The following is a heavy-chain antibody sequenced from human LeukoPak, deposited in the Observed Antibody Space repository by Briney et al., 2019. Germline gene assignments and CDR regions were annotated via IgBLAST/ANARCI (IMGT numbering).Heavy chain of an antibody. CDR1: GFTFDDYA. CDR2: ISWNSGSI. CDR3: AKDMGRRGSLYDSSGYYGPGGRDYFDY. D-gene: IGHD3-22*01. V-gene: IGHV3-9*01. J-gene: IGHJ4*02. Sequence: GGSLRLSCAASGFTFDDYAMHWVRQAPGKGLEWVSGISWNSGSIGYADSVKGRFTISRDNAKNSLYLQMNSLRAEDTALYYCAKDMGRRGSLYDSSGYYGPGGRDYFDYWGQGTLVTVSS.